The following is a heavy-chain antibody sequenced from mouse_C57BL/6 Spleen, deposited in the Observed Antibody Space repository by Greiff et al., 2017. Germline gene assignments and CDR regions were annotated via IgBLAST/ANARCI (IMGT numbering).Heavy chain of an antibody. D-gene: IGHD2-4*01. CDR1: GFSLTSYG. CDR2: IWRGGST. CDR3: ANYYDYDVGYYAMDY. J-gene: IGHJ4*01. V-gene: IGHV2-5*01. Sequence: QVQLKESGPGLVQPSQSLSITCTVSGFSLTSYGVHWVRQSPGKGLEWLGVIWRGGSTDYNAAFMSRLSITKDNSKSQVFFKMNSLQADDTAIYYCANYYDYDVGYYAMDYWGQGTSVTVSS.